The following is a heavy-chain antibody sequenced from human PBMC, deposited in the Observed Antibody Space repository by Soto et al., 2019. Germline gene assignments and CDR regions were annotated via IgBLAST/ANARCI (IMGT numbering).Heavy chain of an antibody. Sequence: GGSLRLSCAASGFTFSSYSMSWVRQAPGKGLEWVSGFRGSGDDGTTYNADSVKGRFTISRDNSKNMLFLQMNSLRAEDTAIYYCAKKVNSGSGSQYFDYWGQGTLVTVSS. V-gene: IGHV3-23*01. D-gene: IGHD3-10*01. CDR2: FRGSGDDGTT. CDR3: AKKVNSGSGSQYFDY. J-gene: IGHJ4*02. CDR1: GFTFSSYS.